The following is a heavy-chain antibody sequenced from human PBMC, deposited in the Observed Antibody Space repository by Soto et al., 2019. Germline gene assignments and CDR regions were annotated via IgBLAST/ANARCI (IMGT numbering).Heavy chain of an antibody. CDR2: IIPIFGTA. J-gene: IGHJ6*02. CDR3: FGAAAAPYGMDV. D-gene: IGHD6-13*01. V-gene: IGHV1-69*01. CDR1: GGTFSSYA. Sequence: QVQLVQSGAEVKKPGSSVKVSCKASGGTFSSYAISWVRQAPGQGLEWMGGIIPIFGTANYAQKFQGRVTIAADESTSTAYMELSSLRSEDTAVYYCFGAAAAPYGMDVWGQGTTVTVSS.